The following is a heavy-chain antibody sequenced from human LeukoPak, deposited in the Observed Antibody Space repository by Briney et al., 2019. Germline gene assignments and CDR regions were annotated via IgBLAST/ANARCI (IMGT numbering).Heavy chain of an antibody. CDR1: GYTFTSYY. V-gene: IGHV1-46*01. J-gene: IGHJ4*02. CDR3: ARVVGSPDFWSGYYSGHYFDY. Sequence: GASVKVSCKASGYTFTSYYVHWVRQAPGQGLEWMGIINPSGGSTSYAQKFQGRVTMTRDTSTSTVYMELSSLRSEDTAVYYCARVVGSPDFWSGYYSGHYFDYWGQGTLVTVSS. CDR2: INPSGGST. D-gene: IGHD3-3*01.